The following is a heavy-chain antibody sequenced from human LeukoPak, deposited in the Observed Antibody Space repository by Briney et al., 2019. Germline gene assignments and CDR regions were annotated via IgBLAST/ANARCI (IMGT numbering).Heavy chain of an antibody. J-gene: IGHJ4*02. Sequence: PGGSLRLSCAASGFTFGSYGMHWVRQTPGKGLEWVAFIRYDGSDKYYADSVKGRFTISRDNSKNTMYLQMSSLRAEDTAAYYCAKDPRYGSGSYHLDYWGQGTLVTVSS. V-gene: IGHV3-30*02. CDR3: AKDPRYGSGSYHLDY. CDR2: IRYDGSDK. CDR1: GFTFGSYG. D-gene: IGHD3-10*01.